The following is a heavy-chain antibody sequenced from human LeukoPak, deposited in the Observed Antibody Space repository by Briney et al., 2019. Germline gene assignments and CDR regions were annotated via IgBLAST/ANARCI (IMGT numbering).Heavy chain of an antibody. CDR1: GFTFSSSA. V-gene: IGHV3-23*01. CDR2: ISGSTGST. J-gene: IGHJ4*02. Sequence: GGSLRLSCAASGFTFSSSAMSWFRQAPGKGLEWVSAISGSTGSTYYADSVKGRFTISRDNSKNTLYLQMSSLRAEDTAVYYCAKGLYYYDSSGPPFDYWGQGTLVTVSS. CDR3: AKGLYYYDSSGPPFDY. D-gene: IGHD3-22*01.